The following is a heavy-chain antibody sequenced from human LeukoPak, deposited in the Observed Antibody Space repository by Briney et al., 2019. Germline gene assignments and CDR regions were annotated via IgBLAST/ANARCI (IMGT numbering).Heavy chain of an antibody. D-gene: IGHD3-10*01. CDR3: AKAGPGKGYFDY. CDR2: ISYDGSNK. V-gene: IGHV3-30*07. J-gene: IGHJ4*02. CDR1: GFTFSSYA. Sequence: GGSLRLSCAASGFTFSSYAMHWVRQAPGKGLEWVAVISYDGSNKYYADSVKGRFTISRDNSKNTLYLQMNSLRAEDTAVYYCAKAGPGKGYFDYWGQGTLVTVSS.